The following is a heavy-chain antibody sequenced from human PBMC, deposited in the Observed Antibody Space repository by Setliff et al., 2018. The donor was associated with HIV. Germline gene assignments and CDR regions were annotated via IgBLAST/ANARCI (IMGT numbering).Heavy chain of an antibody. V-gene: IGHV1-46*01. CDR3: ARAVASRNIRGEYSFDY. J-gene: IGHJ4*02. CDR1: GYTFTNYF. Sequence: GASVKVSCKASGYTFTNYFVHWVRQAPGQGLEWMGIIDPSGGSTNYAQKFQGRLTMTSDTPTSTVYMELSSLRSEDTAVYYCARAVASRNIRGEYSFDYWGQGTLVTVSS. D-gene: IGHD3-16*01. CDR2: IDPSGGST.